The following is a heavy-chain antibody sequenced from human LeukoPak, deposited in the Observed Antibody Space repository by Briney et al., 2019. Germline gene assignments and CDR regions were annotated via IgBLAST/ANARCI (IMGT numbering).Heavy chain of an antibody. CDR3: ARLTDFWSGSYYYYGMDV. J-gene: IGHJ6*02. CDR2: IYYSGST. D-gene: IGHD3-3*01. CDR1: GGSISSNY. Sequence: PSEALSLTCTVSGGSISSNYWSWIRQPPGKGLEWIGYIYYSGSTNYNPSLKSRVTISVDKSKNQFPLKMSSVTAADTSVYYCARLTDFWSGSYYYYGMDVWGQGTTVTVSS. V-gene: IGHV4-59*08.